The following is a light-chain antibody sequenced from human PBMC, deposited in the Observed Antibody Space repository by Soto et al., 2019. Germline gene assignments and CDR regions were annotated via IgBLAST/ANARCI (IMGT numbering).Light chain of an antibody. CDR1: SSDVGGYNY. Sequence: QSALTQPASVSGSLGQSITISCTGTSSDVGGYNYVSWYQQHPGKDPKVVIFEVTKRPSGVSSGFSGSKSGNTASLTVSGLQAEDEGDYYCSSYTSSSTVLFGGGTKVTVL. CDR2: EVT. V-gene: IGLV2-14*01. CDR3: SSYTSSSTVL. J-gene: IGLJ2*01.